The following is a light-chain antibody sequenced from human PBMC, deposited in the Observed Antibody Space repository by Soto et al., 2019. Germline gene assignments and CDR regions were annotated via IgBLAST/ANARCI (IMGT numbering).Light chain of an antibody. CDR3: QSYDSSLNWV. V-gene: IGLV1-40*01. Sequence: QSVLTQPPSVSGAPGQRVTISCTGSSSNIGAGYDVHWYQRLPGTAPKLLIYGNSNRPSGVPDRFSGSKSGTSASLAITGLQAEDEADYYCQSYDSSLNWVFGGGTQLTVL. CDR1: SSNIGAGYD. J-gene: IGLJ3*02. CDR2: GNS.